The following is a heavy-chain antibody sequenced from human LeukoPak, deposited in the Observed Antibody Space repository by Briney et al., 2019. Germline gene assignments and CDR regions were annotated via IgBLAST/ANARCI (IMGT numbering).Heavy chain of an antibody. CDR1: GYTFTGYY. D-gene: IGHD6-13*01. J-gene: IGHJ4*02. V-gene: IGHV1-2*02. CDR2: INPNSGGT. CDR3: ARTYSSSWYGMFDY. Sequence: ASVKVSCKASGYTFTGYYMHWVRQAPGQGLEWMGWINPNSGGTNYAQKFQGRVTMTRDTSISTAYMELSGLRSDDTAVYYCARTYSSSWYGMFDYWGQGTLVTVSS.